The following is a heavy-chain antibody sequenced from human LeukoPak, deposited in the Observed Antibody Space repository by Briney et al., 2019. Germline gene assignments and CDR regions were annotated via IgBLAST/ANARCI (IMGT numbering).Heavy chain of an antibody. CDR1: GYTFTSYG. D-gene: IGHD3-10*01. CDR3: ARVNPVRTMVRGVNYYYYGMDV. J-gene: IGHJ6*02. V-gene: IGHV1-18*01. CDR2: ISAYNGNT. Sequence: ASVKVSCKASGYTFTSYGISWVRQAPGQGLEWMGWISAYNGNTNYAQKLQGRVTMTTDTSTSTAYMELRSLRADDAAVYYCARVNPVRTMVRGVNYYYYGMDVWGQGTTVTVSS.